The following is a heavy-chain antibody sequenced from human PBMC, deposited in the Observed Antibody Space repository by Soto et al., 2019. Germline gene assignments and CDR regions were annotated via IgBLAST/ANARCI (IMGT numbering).Heavy chain of an antibody. CDR1: GVPIRTDDYY. V-gene: IGHV4-30-4*01. D-gene: IGHD3-16*01. CDR2: IYYSGST. Sequence: PSETLSLTCTVSGVPIRTDDYYWTWIRQPPGKGLEWIGYIYYSGSTYYNWSLKSRVTISIDTSKNQFSLNLSSVTAADTAVYYCASGKGVDGGHYLDNWGQGTLVTVSS. J-gene: IGHJ4*02. CDR3: ASGKGVDGGHYLDN.